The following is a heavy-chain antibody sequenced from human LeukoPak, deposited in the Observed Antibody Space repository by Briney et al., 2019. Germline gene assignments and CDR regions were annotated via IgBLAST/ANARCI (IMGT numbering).Heavy chain of an antibody. CDR1: GFTFSNAW. Sequence: GGSLRLSCAASGFTFSNAWMSWVRQAPGKGLEWVGRIKSKTDGGTTDYAAPVKGRFTISRDDSKNTLYPQMNSLKTEDTAVYYCTTGRLTYYYDSSGYYSAYWGQGTLVTVSS. CDR3: TTGRLTYYYDSSGYYSAY. CDR2: IKSKTDGGTT. D-gene: IGHD3-22*01. J-gene: IGHJ4*02. V-gene: IGHV3-15*01.